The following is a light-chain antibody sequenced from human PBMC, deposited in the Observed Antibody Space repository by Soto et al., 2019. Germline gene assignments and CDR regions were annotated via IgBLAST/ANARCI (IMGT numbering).Light chain of an antibody. CDR1: QSISTW. Sequence: DIQMTQSPSTLSASVGDRVTITCRASQSISTWLAWYQQKPGKAPKLLIYKASNLEGGVPSRFSGSGSGTKVTITIHSLQADDFGTYYCQQNNTFPLSFGGGNTGE. CDR2: KAS. J-gene: IGKJ4*01. V-gene: IGKV1-5*03. CDR3: QQNNTFPLS.